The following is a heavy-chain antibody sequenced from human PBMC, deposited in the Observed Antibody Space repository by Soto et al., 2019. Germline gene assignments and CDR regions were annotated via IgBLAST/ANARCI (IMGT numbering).Heavy chain of an antibody. J-gene: IGHJ5*02. Sequence: EVQLLDSGGGLVQPGGSLRLSCAASGFTFSSSAMSWVRQAPGKGLEWVSAVSGSGGTTYYADSVRGRFTISRDNSKNTLYLQMNSLRAEDTAIYCCARWTVDTIVTSGWCHYLDPWGQGTLVTVSS. CDR3: ARWTVDTIVTSGWCHYLDP. CDR1: GFTFSSSA. CDR2: VSGSGGTT. D-gene: IGHD6-19*01. V-gene: IGHV3-23*01.